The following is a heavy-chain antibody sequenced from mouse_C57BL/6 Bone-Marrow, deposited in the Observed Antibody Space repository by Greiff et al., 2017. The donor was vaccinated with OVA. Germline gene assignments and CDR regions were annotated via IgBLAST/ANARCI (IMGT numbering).Heavy chain of an antibody. J-gene: IGHJ2*01. Sequence: QVQLKESGAELARPGASVKLSCKASGYTFTSYGISGVKQRTGQGLEWIGEIYPRSGNTYYNEKFKGKATLTADKSSSTAYMELRSLTSEDSAVYFCARREYDYVGDWGQGTTLTVSS. V-gene: IGHV1-81*01. CDR2: IYPRSGNT. CDR3: ARREYDYVGD. D-gene: IGHD2-4*01. CDR1: GYTFTSYG.